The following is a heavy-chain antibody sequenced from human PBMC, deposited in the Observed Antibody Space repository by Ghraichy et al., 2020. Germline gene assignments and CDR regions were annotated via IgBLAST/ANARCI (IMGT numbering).Heavy chain of an antibody. D-gene: IGHD2-2*01. CDR1: GGSFSGYY. Sequence: SETLSLTCALYGGSFSGYYWSWIRQPPGKGLEWVGEINHSGSTYYNPSLKSRVTISLDTSKNQFSLKLSSVIAADPAVYYCAGASHGSSTTRCPRRDLPLWGQRTLVTVSS. CDR3: AGASHGSSTTRCPRRDLPL. V-gene: IGHV4-34*01. CDR2: INHSGST. J-gene: IGHJ4*02.